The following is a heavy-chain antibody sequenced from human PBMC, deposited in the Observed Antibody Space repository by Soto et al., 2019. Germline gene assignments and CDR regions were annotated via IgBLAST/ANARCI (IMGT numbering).Heavy chain of an antibody. J-gene: IGHJ4*02. CDR3: ARRRDGYNPLDY. CDR1: GGSISSSSYY. D-gene: IGHD5-12*01. Sequence: QVQLQESGPGLVKPSETLSLTCTVSGGSISSSSYYWGWIRQPPGKGLEWIGTIYYSGGTYYNPSTKMRVTIAVATSKNQFSLKLSSVTAGGAAVDYCARRRDGYNPLDYGGQGTLVTGSS. V-gene: IGHV4-39*01. CDR2: IYYSGGT.